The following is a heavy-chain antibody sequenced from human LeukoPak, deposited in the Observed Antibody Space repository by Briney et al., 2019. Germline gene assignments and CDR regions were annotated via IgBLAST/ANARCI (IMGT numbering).Heavy chain of an antibody. D-gene: IGHD1-26*01. CDR3: VRGAVGTGVWFDP. Sequence: GGSLRLYCAASGFTFSGYWMHWVRQAPGKGLEWVSRINIDGATTNYADFVKGRFTISRDNAKNTLHLQMSSLRADDTAVYYCVRGAVGTGVWFDPWGQGTLVTVSS. J-gene: IGHJ5*02. CDR1: GFTFSGYW. V-gene: IGHV3-74*01. CDR2: INIDGATT.